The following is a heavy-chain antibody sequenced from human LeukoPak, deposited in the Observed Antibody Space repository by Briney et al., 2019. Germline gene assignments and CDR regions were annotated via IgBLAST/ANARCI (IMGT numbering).Heavy chain of an antibody. V-gene: IGHV3-23*01. CDR1: GFTFSSYA. Sequence: GGSLRLSCAASGFTFSSYAMSWVRQAPGKGLEWVSAISGSGGSTYYADSVKGRFTISRDNSKNTLYLQMNSLRAEDTAVYYCAKDYRAMYSSSWYVDYWGQGTLVTVSS. CDR2: ISGSGGST. CDR3: AKDYRAMYSSSWYVDY. J-gene: IGHJ4*02. D-gene: IGHD6-13*01.